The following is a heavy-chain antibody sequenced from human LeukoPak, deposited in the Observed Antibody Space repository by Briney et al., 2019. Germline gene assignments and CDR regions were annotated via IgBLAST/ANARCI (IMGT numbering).Heavy chain of an antibody. D-gene: IGHD2-2*01. Sequence: SETPSLTCTVSGGSISSGSYYWSWIRQPAGKGLEWIGRIYTSGSTNYNPSLKSRVTISVDTSKNQFSLKLSSVTAADTAVYYCARVSVVVPAAMVDVWGKGTTVTVSS. J-gene: IGHJ6*04. CDR3: ARVSVVVPAAMVDV. CDR1: GGSISSGSYY. CDR2: IYTSGST. V-gene: IGHV4-61*02.